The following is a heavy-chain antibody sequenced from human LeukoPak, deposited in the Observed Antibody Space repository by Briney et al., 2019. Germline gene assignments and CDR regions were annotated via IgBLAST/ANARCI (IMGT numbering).Heavy chain of an antibody. V-gene: IGHV4-4*07. D-gene: IGHD5-24*01. J-gene: IGHJ4*02. Sequence: PLETLSLTCNVSGASVGNYFWSWLRQPAGKGLEWIGRLYISGNTKYNPSLKSRVTISVDKSKNQLSLKLSSVTAADTAVYYCAREREDGYNCFDYWGPGTLVTVSS. CDR3: AREREDGYNCFDY. CDR2: LYISGNT. CDR1: GASVGNYF.